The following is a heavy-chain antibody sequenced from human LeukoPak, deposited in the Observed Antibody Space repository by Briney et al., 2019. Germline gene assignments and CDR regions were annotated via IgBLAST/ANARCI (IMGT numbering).Heavy chain of an antibody. CDR1: GGSTSSYY. CDR2: IYYSGST. D-gene: IGHD3-10*01. V-gene: IGHV4-59*01. Sequence: SETLSLTCTVPGGSTSSYYWSWIRQPPGKGLEWIGYIYYSGSTNYNPSLKSRVTISVDTSKIQFSLKLSSVTAADTAEYYCAREPYGSGTFDYWGQGTLVTVSA. CDR3: AREPYGSGTFDY. J-gene: IGHJ4*02.